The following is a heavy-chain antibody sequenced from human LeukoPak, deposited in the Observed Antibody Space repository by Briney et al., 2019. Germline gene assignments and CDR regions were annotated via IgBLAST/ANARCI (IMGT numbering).Heavy chain of an antibody. CDR1: GFTFSSYA. J-gene: IGHJ6*02. CDR3: ANTRSSTSPYYYYYGMDV. CDR2: ISGSGVST. D-gene: IGHD2-2*01. V-gene: IGHV3-23*01. Sequence: GGSLRLSCAASGFTFSSYAMSWVRQAPGKGLEWVSVISGSGVSTYYADSVKGRFTISRDNSNSTLYLQMNSLRAEDTAVYYCANTRSSTSPYYYYYGMDVWGQGTTVTVSS.